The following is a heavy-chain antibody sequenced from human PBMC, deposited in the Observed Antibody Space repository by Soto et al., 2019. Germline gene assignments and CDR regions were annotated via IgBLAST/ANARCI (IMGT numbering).Heavy chain of an antibody. CDR2: IYYSGST. CDR1: GGSISSYY. D-gene: IGHD3-10*01. V-gene: IGHV4-59*01. Sequence: SETLSLTCTVSGGSISSYYWSWIRQPPGKGLEWIGYIYYSGSTNYNPSLKSRVTISVDTSKNQFSLKLSSVTAAETVVYYCERGVVRGVWFDTWGQGTLVTVSS. CDR3: ERGVVRGVWFDT. J-gene: IGHJ5*02.